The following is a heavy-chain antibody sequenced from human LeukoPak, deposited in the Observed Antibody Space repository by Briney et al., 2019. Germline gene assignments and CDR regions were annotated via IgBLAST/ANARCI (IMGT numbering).Heavy chain of an antibody. V-gene: IGHV1-58*02. CDR2: IVVGSDNT. CDR1: GFTFSRSA. D-gene: IGHD6-13*01. J-gene: IGHJ4*02. CDR3: AASGYRSTWHFDY. Sequence: SVKVSVKASGFTFSRSAMQWGRQPRGQRLEWIGWIVVGSDNTNCAQKVKEIVTIARDMTTRFAYMELSSMGSEETAVYYCAASGYRSTWHFDYWGQGTLVTVSS.